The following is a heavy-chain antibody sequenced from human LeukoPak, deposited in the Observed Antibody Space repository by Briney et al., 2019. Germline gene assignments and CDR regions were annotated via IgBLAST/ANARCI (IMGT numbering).Heavy chain of an antibody. CDR2: IYYSGST. J-gene: IGHJ4*02. D-gene: IGHD3-10*01. CDR1: GGSISSSSYS. Sequence: PSETLSLTCTVSGGSISSSSYSWGWIRQPPGKGLEWIGSIYYSGSTYYNPSLKSRVTISVDASKNQFSLKLSSVTAADTAVYYCARRVVRGVINYWGQGTLVTVSS. CDR3: ARRVVRGVINY. V-gene: IGHV4-39*01.